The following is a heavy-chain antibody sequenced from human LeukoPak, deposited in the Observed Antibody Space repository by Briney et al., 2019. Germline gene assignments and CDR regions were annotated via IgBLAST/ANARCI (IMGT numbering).Heavy chain of an antibody. CDR1: GGSISSYY. Sequence: TSETLPLTCTVSGGSISSYYWSWIRKPPAKGREWIGYIYYSGSSNYNPSLKSRVTISVDTSKNQFSLKLSSVTAADTAVYYCARGEYYDSSGYYPTTNFDYWGQGTLVTVSS. D-gene: IGHD3-22*01. V-gene: IGHV4-59*01. CDR3: ARGEYYDSSGYYPTTNFDY. CDR2: IYYSGSS. J-gene: IGHJ4*02.